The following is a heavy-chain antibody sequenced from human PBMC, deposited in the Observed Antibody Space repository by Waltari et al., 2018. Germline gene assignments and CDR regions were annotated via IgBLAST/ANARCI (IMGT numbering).Heavy chain of an antibody. CDR2: TSYNGATR. CDR3: ARDRDFGASGPYYFAF. Sequence: QLVESGGGVVPPGGSLRLSCAASGFIFSSYGMHWVRQAPGKGLGWVAVTSYNGATRYYGESVKDRFTISRDNSNNTLYLQMDSLRSDDTGIYFCARDRDFGASGPYYFAFWGRGTLVAVSS. V-gene: IGHV3-30-3*01. J-gene: IGHJ4*02. D-gene: IGHD3-16*01. CDR1: GFIFSSYG.